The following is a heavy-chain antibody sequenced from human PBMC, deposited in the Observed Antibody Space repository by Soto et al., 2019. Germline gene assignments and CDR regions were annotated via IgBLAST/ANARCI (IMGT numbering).Heavy chain of an antibody. CDR1: GFTFSSYA. D-gene: IGHD3-10*01. CDR2: ISYDGSNK. V-gene: IGHV3-30-3*01. J-gene: IGHJ6*02. Sequence: GGSLRLSCAASGFTFSSYAMHWVRQAPGKGLEWVAVISYDGSNKYYADSVKGRFTISRDNSKNTLYLQMNSLRAEDTAVYYCAREGKVHGMDVWGQGTTVTVSS. CDR3: AREGKVHGMDV.